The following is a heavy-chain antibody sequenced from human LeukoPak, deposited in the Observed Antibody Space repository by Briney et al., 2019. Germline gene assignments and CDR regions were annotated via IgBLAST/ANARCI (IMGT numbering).Heavy chain of an antibody. CDR3: ASEGPERDRGGMGDFDY. Sequence: GGSLRLSCAASGFTVSSNYMSWVRQAPGKGLEWVSVIYSGGSTYYADSVKGRFTISRDNSKNTLYLQMNSLRAEDTAVYYCASEGPERDRGGMGDFDYWGQGTLVTVSS. CDR2: IYSGGST. CDR1: GFTVSSNY. D-gene: IGHD1-14*01. V-gene: IGHV3-53*01. J-gene: IGHJ4*02.